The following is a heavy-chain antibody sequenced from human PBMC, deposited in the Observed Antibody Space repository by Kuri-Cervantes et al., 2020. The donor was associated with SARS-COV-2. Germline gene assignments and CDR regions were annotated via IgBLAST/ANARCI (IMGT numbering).Heavy chain of an antibody. D-gene: IGHD3-16*01. CDR2: ISGSGGST. V-gene: IGHV3-23*01. CDR3: AKAAYYDYVPDY. CDR1: GLTFSSYA. Sequence: GESLKISCAASGLTFSSYAMSWVRQAPGKGLEWVSAISGSGGSTYYADSVKGRFTISRDNSKSTLYLQMNSLRAEDTAVYYCAKAAYYDYVPDYWGQGTLVTVSS. J-gene: IGHJ4*02.